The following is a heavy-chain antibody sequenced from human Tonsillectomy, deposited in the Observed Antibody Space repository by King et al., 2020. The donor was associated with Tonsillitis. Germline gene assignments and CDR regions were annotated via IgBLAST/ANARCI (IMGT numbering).Heavy chain of an antibody. CDR2: INLNGASI. J-gene: IGHJ4*02. CDR1: GFTFDDHG. CDR3: ARCPGIHFDSSGYDY. Sequence: VQLVESGGGVVRPGGSLRLSCAASGFTFDDHGVNWVRQAPGKGLEWVAGINLNGASIGYAAAVKGRFTISRDNAKNSLYLQMNSLRAEDTAFYSCARCPGIHFDSSGYDYWGQGALVTVSS. D-gene: IGHD3-22*01. V-gene: IGHV3-20*04.